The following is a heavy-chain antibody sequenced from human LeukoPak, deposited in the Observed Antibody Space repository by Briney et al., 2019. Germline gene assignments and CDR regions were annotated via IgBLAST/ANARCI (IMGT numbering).Heavy chain of an antibody. D-gene: IGHD2-21*01. CDR2: INCNGGGT. J-gene: IGHJ5*02. Sequence: GASVEVSCKASGYTFTGYYIHWVRQAPGQGLEWMGRINCNGGGTSYAQKFQGRVTMTRDTSISTAYMELDRLTSDDTAVYYCARDYGPYPGCSWFDPWGQGTLVIVTS. CDR3: ARDYGPYPGCSWFDP. V-gene: IGHV1-2*06. CDR1: GYTFTGYY.